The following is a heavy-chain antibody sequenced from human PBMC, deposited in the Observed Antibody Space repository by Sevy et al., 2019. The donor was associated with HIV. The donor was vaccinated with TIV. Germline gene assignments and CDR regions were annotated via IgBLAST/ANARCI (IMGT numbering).Heavy chain of an antibody. CDR2: ISYDGNIE. CDR3: AGDLGYEITGYLPLFDN. V-gene: IGHV3-30-3*01. CDR1: GFTFSTHA. J-gene: IGHJ4*02. Sequence: GGSLRLSCAASGFTFSTHAMHWVRQAPGKGLEWVAIISYDGNIEYYPDSVKGRFTISRDDSKNTLYLQMNSLRSEDTALYYCAGDLGYEITGYLPLFDNWGQGTLVTVSS. D-gene: IGHD3-22*01.